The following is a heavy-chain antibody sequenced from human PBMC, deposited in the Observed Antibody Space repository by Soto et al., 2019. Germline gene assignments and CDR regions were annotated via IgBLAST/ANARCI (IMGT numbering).Heavy chain of an antibody. CDR1: GFTFSNYA. Sequence: QVQLVESGGGVVQPGRSLRLSCAASGFTFSNYAIHWVRQAPGKGLEWVAVIAHDESYKFYADSVKGRFTISRDNSDNTLHLQLSSLRVEDTAVYYCSGERTSDGRSFLTYHGLDVWGQGATVTVSS. D-gene: IGHD2-15*01. V-gene: IGHV3-30-3*01. CDR3: SGERTSDGRSFLTYHGLDV. J-gene: IGHJ6*02. CDR2: IAHDESYK.